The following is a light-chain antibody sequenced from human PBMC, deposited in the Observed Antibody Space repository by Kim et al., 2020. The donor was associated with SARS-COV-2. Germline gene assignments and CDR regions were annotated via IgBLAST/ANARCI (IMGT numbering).Light chain of an antibody. CDR1: SRDVGGYNY. CDR2: EVS. V-gene: IGLV2-8*01. J-gene: IGLJ1*01. Sequence: GSPGQSVTISCTGTSRDVGGYNYVSWYQQHPGKAHKLMIYEVSKRPSGVPDRFSGSKSGNTASLTVSGLQAEDEADYYCSSYAGKVFGTGTKVTVL. CDR3: SSYAGKV.